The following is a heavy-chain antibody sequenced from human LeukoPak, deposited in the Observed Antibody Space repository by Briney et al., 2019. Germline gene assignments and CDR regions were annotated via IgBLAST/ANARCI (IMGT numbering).Heavy chain of an antibody. CDR2: IYSGGST. CDR3: ARGYGATFPFDY. D-gene: IGHD1-26*01. Sequence: PGGSLRLSCAASGFTFSSYWMSWVRQAPGKGLEWVSIIYSGGSTYYADSVKGRFTISRDNSKNTLYLQMNSLRAEDTAVYSCARGYGATFPFDYWGQGTLVTVSS. CDR1: GFTFSSYW. J-gene: IGHJ4*02. V-gene: IGHV3-53*01.